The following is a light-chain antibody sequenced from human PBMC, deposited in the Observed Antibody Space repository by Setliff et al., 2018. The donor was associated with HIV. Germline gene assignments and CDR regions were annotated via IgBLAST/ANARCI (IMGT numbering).Light chain of an antibody. J-gene: IGLJ1*01. CDR1: SSNIGAGYD. V-gene: IGLV1-40*01. CDR3: QSYDSSLSAYV. Sequence: QSVLTQPPSVSGAPGQRVTISCTGSSSNIGAGYDVHWYHQLPETAPKLLIYGNSNRPSGVPDRFSGSKSGTSASLAITGLQAEDEADYYCQSYDSSLSAYVFGTGTKV. CDR2: GNS.